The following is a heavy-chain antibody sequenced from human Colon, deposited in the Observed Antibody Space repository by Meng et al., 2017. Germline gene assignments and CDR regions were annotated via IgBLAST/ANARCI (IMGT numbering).Heavy chain of an antibody. V-gene: IGHV4-31*03. CDR3: ARDTLYGTDY. Sequence: QVHLHESGPGLVKPSDDLSLVCTVSGGSIKSGGYHWSWVRQHPGKGLEYIGFMSDSGTTDYNPSLRSRVSISEIGSSKNQSSLTLRSVTAADTDTYFCARDTLYGTDYWGQGVLVTVSS. D-gene: IGHD4-17*01. J-gene: IGHJ4*02. CDR1: GGSIKSGGYH. CDR2: MSDSGTT.